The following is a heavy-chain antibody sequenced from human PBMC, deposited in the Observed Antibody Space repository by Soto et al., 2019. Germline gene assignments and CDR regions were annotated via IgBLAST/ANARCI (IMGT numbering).Heavy chain of an antibody. Sequence: GESLKISCNGSGYSFTSYWICWVRQMPWKGLEWMGIIYTGDSDTRYSPSFQGQVTISADKSISTAYLQWSSLKASDTALYYCARHTWSSGSPAAFDYWGQGTLVTVSS. D-gene: IGHD1-26*01. J-gene: IGHJ4*02. CDR1: GYSFTSYW. V-gene: IGHV5-51*01. CDR3: ARHTWSSGSPAAFDY. CDR2: IYTGDSDT.